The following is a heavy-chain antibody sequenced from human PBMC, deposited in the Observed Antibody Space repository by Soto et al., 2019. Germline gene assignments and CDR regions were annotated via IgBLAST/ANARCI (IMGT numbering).Heavy chain of an antibody. D-gene: IGHD3-10*01. CDR3: AKASKVRGVIIPVWYYYYMDV. J-gene: IGHJ6*03. Sequence: GGSLRLSCAASGFTFSSYAMSWVRQAPGKGLEWVSAISGSGGSTYYADSVKGRFTISRDNSKNTLYLQMNSLRAEDTAVYYCAKASKVRGVIIPVWYYYYMDVWGKGTTVTVAS. CDR1: GFTFSSYA. CDR2: ISGSGGST. V-gene: IGHV3-23*01.